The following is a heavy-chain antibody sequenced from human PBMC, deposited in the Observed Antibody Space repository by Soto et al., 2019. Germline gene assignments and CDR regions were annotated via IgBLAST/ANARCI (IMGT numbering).Heavy chain of an antibody. D-gene: IGHD6-13*01. J-gene: IGHJ4*02. V-gene: IGHV4-4*02. CDR2: IYHSGST. CDR3: ARRSSWYYFDY. CDR1: SGSISSSNW. Sequence: QVQLQESGPGLVKPSGTLSLTCAVSSGSISSSNWWSWVRQPPGKGLEWIGEIYHSGSTNYNPSLKSRVNISVDKSKNQFALKLSAVTAADTAVYYCARRSSWYYFDYWGQGTLVTVSS.